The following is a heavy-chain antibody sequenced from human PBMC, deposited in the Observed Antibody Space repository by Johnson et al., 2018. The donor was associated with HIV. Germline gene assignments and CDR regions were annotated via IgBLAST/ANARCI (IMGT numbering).Heavy chain of an antibody. CDR1: GFTFDDYD. V-gene: IGHV3-20*04. CDR3: ARVVRKGGAHHDAFDI. CDR2: INWNGGST. Sequence: VQLVESGGGLVQPGGSLRLSCAGSGFTFDDYDLSWVRQAPGKGLEWVSGINWNGGSTGYADSVKGRFTISRDNAKNSLYLQMNSLRAEDTALYYCARVVRKGGAHHDAFDIWGQGTMVTVSS. D-gene: IGHD1-26*01. J-gene: IGHJ3*02.